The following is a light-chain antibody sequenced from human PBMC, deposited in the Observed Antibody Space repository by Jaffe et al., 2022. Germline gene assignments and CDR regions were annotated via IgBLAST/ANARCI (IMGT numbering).Light chain of an antibody. CDR2: VNSDGSH. Sequence: QLVLTQSPSASASLGASVKLTCTLSSDHSSYAIAWHQQQPEKGPRYLMKVNSDGSHKKGDGIPDRFSGSRSGDERYLTISSLQSEDEADYYCQTWGTGIQVFGGGTKLTVL. CDR1: SDHSSYA. CDR3: QTWGTGIQV. V-gene: IGLV4-69*01. J-gene: IGLJ2*01.